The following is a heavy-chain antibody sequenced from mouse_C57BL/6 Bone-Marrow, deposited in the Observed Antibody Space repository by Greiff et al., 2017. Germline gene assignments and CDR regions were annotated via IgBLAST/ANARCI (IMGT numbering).Heavy chain of an antibody. CDR3: ARDYYGSSYYLDY. CDR2: IDPSDSYT. Sequence: QVQLQQPGAELVMPGASVKLSCKASGYTFTSYWMHWVKQRPGQGLEWIGEIDPSDSYTNYNQKFTGKSTLTVDKSSSTAYMQLSSLTSEYSAVYYCARDYYGSSYYLDYWGQGTTLTVSS. J-gene: IGHJ2*01. D-gene: IGHD1-1*01. V-gene: IGHV1-69*01. CDR1: GYTFTSYW.